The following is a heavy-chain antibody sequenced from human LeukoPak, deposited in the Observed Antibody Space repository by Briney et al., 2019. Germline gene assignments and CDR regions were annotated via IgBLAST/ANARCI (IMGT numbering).Heavy chain of an antibody. CDR1: GYTFTSYY. Sequence: ASVKVSCKASGYTFTSYYMHWVRQAPGQGLEWMGIINPSGGSTSYAQKFQGRVTMTRDTSTSTVYMELSSLRSEDTAVYYCAXXXXXXXXXDSSGYYSPDDAFDIWGQGTMVTVSS. V-gene: IGHV1-46*01. J-gene: IGHJ3*02. CDR2: INPSGGST. D-gene: IGHD3-22*01. CDR3: AXXXXXXXXXDSSGYYSPDDAFDI.